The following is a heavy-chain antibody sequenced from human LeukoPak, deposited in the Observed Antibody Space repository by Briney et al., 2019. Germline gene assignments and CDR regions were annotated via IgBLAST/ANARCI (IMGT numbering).Heavy chain of an antibody. J-gene: IGHJ6*02. V-gene: IGHV3-30-3*01. Sequence: GGSLRLSCAASGSTFSSYWMHWVRQAPGKGLEWVAVISYDGSNKYYADSVKGRFTISRDNSKNTLYLQMNSLRAEDTAVYYCARDRLLWFGEFPARHLSYYYYYGMDVWGQGTTVTVSS. CDR2: ISYDGSNK. D-gene: IGHD3-10*01. CDR3: ARDRLLWFGEFPARHLSYYYYYGMDV. CDR1: GSTFSSYW.